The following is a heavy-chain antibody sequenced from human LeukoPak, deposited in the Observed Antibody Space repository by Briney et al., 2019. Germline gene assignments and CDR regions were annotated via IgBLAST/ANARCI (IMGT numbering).Heavy chain of an antibody. V-gene: IGHV3-30*04. CDR1: GFTFSSYA. CDR3: ARAPPYGDYFSYFDY. Sequence: PGGSLRLSCAASGFTFSSYAMHWVRQAPGKGLEWVAVISYDGSNKYYADSVKGRFTISRDNSKNTLYLQMNSLRAEDTAVYYCARAPPYGDYFSYFDYWGQGTLVTVS. CDR2: ISYDGSNK. J-gene: IGHJ4*02. D-gene: IGHD4-17*01.